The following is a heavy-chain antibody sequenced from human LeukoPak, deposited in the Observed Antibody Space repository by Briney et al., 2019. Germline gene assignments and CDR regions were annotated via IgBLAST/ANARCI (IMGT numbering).Heavy chain of an antibody. V-gene: IGHV7-4-1*02. CDR1: GYTFTSYV. CDR3: ARDGSEEWELLLDY. J-gene: IGHJ4*02. CDR2: INTNTGNP. Sequence: GASVKVSCKASGYTFTSYVMNWVRQAPGQGLEWMGWINTNTGNPTYAQGFTGRFVFSLDTSVSTAYLQISSLKAEDTAVYYCARDGSEEWELLLDYWGQGTLSPSPQ. D-gene: IGHD1-26*01.